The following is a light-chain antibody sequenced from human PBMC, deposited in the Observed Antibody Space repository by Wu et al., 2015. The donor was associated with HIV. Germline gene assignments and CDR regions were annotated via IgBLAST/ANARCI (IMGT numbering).Light chain of an antibody. J-gene: IGKJ1*01. Sequence: DTLMTQSPSSLSASVGDRVIITCRASENIKTFLNWYQQRPGKAPKLLVYGASSLPSGVSPRFSGAGSGTDFSLTINNLQSEDFATYYCQQSYTSPRTFGQGTKV. CDR2: GAS. V-gene: IGKV1-39*01. CDR1: ENIKTF. CDR3: QQSYTSPRT.